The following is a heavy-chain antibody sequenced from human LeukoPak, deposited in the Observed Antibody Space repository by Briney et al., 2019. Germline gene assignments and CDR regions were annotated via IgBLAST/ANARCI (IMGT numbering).Heavy chain of an antibody. Sequence: PGGSLTLSCAASGFTFSSYWMNWVRHAPGQGLVWLSRINDAGRDITYADSVKGRFTSSRDNAKNTLYLQMNSLRAEDTAVYYCTRIRVGAHQLEYWGRGTLVTVSA. D-gene: IGHD1-26*01. J-gene: IGHJ4*02. CDR2: INDAGRDI. CDR1: GFTFSSYW. CDR3: TRIRVGAHQLEY. V-gene: IGHV3-74*01.